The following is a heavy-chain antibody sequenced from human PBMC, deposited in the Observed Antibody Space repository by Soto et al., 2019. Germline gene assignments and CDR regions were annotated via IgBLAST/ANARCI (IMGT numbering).Heavy chain of an antibody. V-gene: IGHV1-8*01. CDR1: GYTFSSYD. Sequence: QVQRVQSGAEVKKPGASVKVSCKASGYTFSSYDINWVRQATGQGLEWMGWMNPNSGNTGYAQKFQGRVTMTRNTSISAAYIELSSLRSEDTAVYYCARGLQSYYYYYGMDVWGQGTTVSVSS. J-gene: IGHJ6*02. D-gene: IGHD6-19*01. CDR2: MNPNSGNT. CDR3: ARGLQSYYYYYGMDV.